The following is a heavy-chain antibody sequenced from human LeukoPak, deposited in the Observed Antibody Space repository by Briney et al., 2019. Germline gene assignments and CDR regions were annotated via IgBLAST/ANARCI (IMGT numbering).Heavy chain of an antibody. CDR3: AKGIYSSGWSYFDY. CDR2: LSGSGITT. CDR1: GFTFSNSA. Sequence: GGSLRLSCAASGFTFSNSAMSWVRQAPGKGLEWVSTLSGSGITTYYADSMKGRFTISRDNSKNTLYLQMNSLRAEDTAVYYCAKGIYSSGWSYFDYWGHGTLVTVSS. V-gene: IGHV3-23*01. J-gene: IGHJ4*01. D-gene: IGHD6-19*01.